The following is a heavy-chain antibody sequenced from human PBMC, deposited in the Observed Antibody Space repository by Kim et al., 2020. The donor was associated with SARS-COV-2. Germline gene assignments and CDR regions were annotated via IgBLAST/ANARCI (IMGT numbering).Heavy chain of an antibody. J-gene: IGHJ5*02. Sequence: GGSLRLSCAASGFTFSSYAMSWVRQAPGKGLEWVSAISGSGGSTYYADSVKGRFTISRDNSKNTLYLQMNSLRAEDTAVYYCAKDDYDSSGYYEGGFDPWGQGTLVTVSS. V-gene: IGHV3-23*01. D-gene: IGHD3-22*01. CDR1: GFTFSSYA. CDR2: ISGSGGST. CDR3: AKDDYDSSGYYEGGFDP.